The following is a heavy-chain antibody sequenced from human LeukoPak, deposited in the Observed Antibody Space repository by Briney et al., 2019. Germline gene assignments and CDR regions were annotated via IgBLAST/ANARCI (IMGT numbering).Heavy chain of an antibody. CDR2: LYYGRTT. V-gene: IGHV4-39*01. Sequence: PSDTLSLPCTVSTDSISSSSHHCGWVRQSPGRGLEWLESLYYGRTTYYNPSLNSRVAISVVTSKNQFSLQLNSVTAADTAVYYCVRHDGRGGATMGALDSWGQGSLVTVSS. D-gene: IGHD5-12*01. CDR1: TDSISSSSHH. CDR3: VRHDGRGGATMGALDS. J-gene: IGHJ4*02.